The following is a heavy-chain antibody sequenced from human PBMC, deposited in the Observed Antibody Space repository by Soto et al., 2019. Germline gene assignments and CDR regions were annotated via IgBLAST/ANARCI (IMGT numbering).Heavy chain of an antibody. V-gene: IGHV1-69*06. CDR1: GGTFSSYA. CDR3: ARDSVEGYSIGFFRY. Sequence: SVKVSCKASGGTFSSYAISWVRQAPGQGLEWMGGIIPMFGTTSYAQKFQGRVTITADKSTSTGSMELSSLRAEDTAVYYCARDSVEGYSIGFFRYWGQGTLVTVSS. CDR2: IIPMFGTT. D-gene: IGHD6-19*01. J-gene: IGHJ4*02.